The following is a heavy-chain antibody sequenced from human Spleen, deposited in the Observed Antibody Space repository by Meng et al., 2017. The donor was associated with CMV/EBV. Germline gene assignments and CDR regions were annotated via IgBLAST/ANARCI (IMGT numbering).Heavy chain of an antibody. CDR1: GFTFSSYA. V-gene: IGHV3-30-3*01. J-gene: IGHJ6*02. D-gene: IGHD1-26*01. CDR2: ISYDGSNK. CDR3: AREGGAAWHYGMDV. Sequence: GGSLRLSCAASGFTFSSYAMHWVRQAPGKGLEWVAVISYDGSNKYYADSVKGRFTISRDNSKNTLYLQMNSLRAEDTAVYYCAREGGAAWHYGMDVWGQGTTVTVSS.